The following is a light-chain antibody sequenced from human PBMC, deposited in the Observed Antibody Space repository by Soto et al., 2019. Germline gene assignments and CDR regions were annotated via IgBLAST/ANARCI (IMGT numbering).Light chain of an antibody. Sequence: DIVMTQSPDSLAVSLGERVTINCKSSRSVTYSSNNNPCLAWYQQKPGQPPKLLIYWASTRESGVPDRFSGSGSGTDFTLTINSLQAEDVAVYYCQQYHNPPVFAFGQGTKLEIK. V-gene: IGKV4-1*01. CDR1: RSVTYSSNNNPC. CDR3: QQYHNPPVFA. CDR2: WAS. J-gene: IGKJ2*01.